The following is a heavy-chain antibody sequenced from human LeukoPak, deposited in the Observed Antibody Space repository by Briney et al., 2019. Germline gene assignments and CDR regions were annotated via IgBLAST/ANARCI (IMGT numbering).Heavy chain of an antibody. CDR2: IKQDGSEK. CDR3: ARDGGVYYYGSGPWFDP. Sequence: GGSLRLSCAASGFTFSSYWMSWVRQAPGKGLEWVANIKQDGSEKYYVDSVKGRFTISRDNAKNSLYLQMNSLRAEDTTVYYCARDGGVYYYGSGPWFDPWGQGTLVTVSS. J-gene: IGHJ5*02. V-gene: IGHV3-7*01. CDR1: GFTFSSYW. D-gene: IGHD3-10*01.